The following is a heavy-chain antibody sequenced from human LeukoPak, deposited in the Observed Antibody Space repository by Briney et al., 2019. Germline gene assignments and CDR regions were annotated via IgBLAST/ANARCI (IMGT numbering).Heavy chain of an antibody. CDR2: ITSVSTYE. J-gene: IGHJ3*01. CDR3: ARDRNDYGDPDAFDF. Sequence: GGSLRLSCAASGFTFSHYAMNWVRQAPGKGLEWVASITSVSTYEFYADSVRGRFAISRDNHKNSLILQMSSLTADDTAVYYCARDRNDYGDPDAFDFCGHGTLVTVSS. CDR1: GFTFSHYA. V-gene: IGHV3-21*01. D-gene: IGHD4-17*01.